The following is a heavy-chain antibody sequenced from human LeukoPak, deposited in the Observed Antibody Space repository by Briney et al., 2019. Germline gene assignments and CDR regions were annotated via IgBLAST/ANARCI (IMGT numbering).Heavy chain of an antibody. J-gene: IGHJ6*02. Sequence: GASVKVSCKASGYTFTGDKMHWVRQAPGQGPEWMGRINPNSGDTNYAQKFQGRVTMTRDTSISTAYMELSSLRSDDTAVYYCARGGGLDVWGQGATVTVSS. CDR3: ARGGGLDV. D-gene: IGHD3-16*01. V-gene: IGHV1-2*06. CDR1: GYTFTGDK. CDR2: INPNSGDT.